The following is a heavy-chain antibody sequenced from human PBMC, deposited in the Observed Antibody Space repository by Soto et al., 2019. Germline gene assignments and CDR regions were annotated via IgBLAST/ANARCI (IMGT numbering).Heavy chain of an antibody. CDR3: AKDRRGYYFDY. Sequence: GGSLRLSCAASGFTFSSYGMHWVRQAPGKGLEWVAVISYDGSNKYYADSVKGRFTISRDNSKNTLYLQMNSLRAEDTAVYYCAKDRRGYYFDYWGQGTLVTVSS. V-gene: IGHV3-30*18. CDR1: GFTFSSYG. D-gene: IGHD6-6*01. CDR2: ISYDGSNK. J-gene: IGHJ4*02.